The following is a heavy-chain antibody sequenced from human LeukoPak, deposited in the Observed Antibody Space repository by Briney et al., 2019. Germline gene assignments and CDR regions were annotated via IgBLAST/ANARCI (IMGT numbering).Heavy chain of an antibody. CDR2: IHYVGST. V-gene: IGHV4-39*01. Sequence: SETLSLTCTVSGGSFSNYNYYWGWIRQSPGKGLEWIGSIHYVGSTHYHPSPKNRVTISVDTTNNQFSQNLSSVTAADTAVYYCARQNNFDFWSGFFDYWGLGALVTVSS. J-gene: IGHJ4*02. CDR3: ARQNNFDFWSGFFDY. CDR1: GGSFSNYNYY. D-gene: IGHD3-3*01.